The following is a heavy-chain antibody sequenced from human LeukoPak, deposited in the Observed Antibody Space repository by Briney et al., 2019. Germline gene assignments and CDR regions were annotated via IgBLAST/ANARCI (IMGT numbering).Heavy chain of an antibody. Sequence: GGSLRLSCAASGFTFSSYWMSWVRQAPGKGLEWVANIKQDGSEIHYVDPVKGRFTISRDNSKNTLYLQMNSLRAEDTAVYYCAKDIAAHPYYFDYWGQGTLVTVSS. CDR3: AKDIAAHPYYFDY. J-gene: IGHJ4*02. V-gene: IGHV3-7*01. CDR2: IKQDGSEI. CDR1: GFTFSSYW. D-gene: IGHD6-6*01.